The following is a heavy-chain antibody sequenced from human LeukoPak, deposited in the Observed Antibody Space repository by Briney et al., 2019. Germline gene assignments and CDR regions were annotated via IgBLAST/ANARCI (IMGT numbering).Heavy chain of an antibody. V-gene: IGHV5-51*01. J-gene: IGHJ4*02. CDR3: ARQDITAAGFDF. Sequence: PGESLKISCKCSGYNFANYWIAWVRQMPGKGLEWIGIIYPGDSDTRYSPSFQGQVTISADKSISIAYLQWSSLKASDTAMYYCARQDITAAGFDFWGQGTLVTVSS. CDR2: IYPGDSDT. D-gene: IGHD6-13*01. CDR1: GYNFANYW.